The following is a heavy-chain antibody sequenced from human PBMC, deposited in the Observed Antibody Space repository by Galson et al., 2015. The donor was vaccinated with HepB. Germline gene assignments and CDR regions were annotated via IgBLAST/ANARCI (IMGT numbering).Heavy chain of an antibody. CDR3: ARDLSPYGDYKSPDAFDI. V-gene: IGHV4-31*03. D-gene: IGHD4-17*01. CDR2: IYYSGST. J-gene: IGHJ3*02. Sequence: TLSLTCTVSGGSISSGGYYWSWIRQHPGKGLEWIGYIYYSGSTYYNPSLKSRVTISVDTSKNQFSLKLSSVTAADTAVYYCARDLSPYGDYKSPDAFDIWGQGTMVTVSS. CDR1: GGSISSGGYY.